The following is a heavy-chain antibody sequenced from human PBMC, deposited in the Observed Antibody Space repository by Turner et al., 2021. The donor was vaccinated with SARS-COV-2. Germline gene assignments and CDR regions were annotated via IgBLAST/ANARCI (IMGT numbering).Heavy chain of an antibody. CDR3: ARDPNAGYYYMDV. V-gene: IGHV3-33*01. Sequence: QVQLVASGGGVVQPGRSLILSCAASGFTFSSYGMHWVRQAPGKGLEWVAVIWYDGSNKYYADSVKGRFTISRDNSKNTLYLQMNSLRAEDTAVYYCARDPNAGYYYMDVWGKGTTVTVSS. J-gene: IGHJ6*03. CDR2: IWYDGSNK. D-gene: IGHD2-8*01. CDR1: GFTFSSYG.